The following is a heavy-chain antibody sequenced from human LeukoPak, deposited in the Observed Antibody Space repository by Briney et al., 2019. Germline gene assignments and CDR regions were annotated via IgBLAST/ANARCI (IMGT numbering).Heavy chain of an antibody. CDR1: GYTFTSYY. Sequence: GALVKVSCKASGYTFTSYYMHWVRQAPGQGLGWMGRINPNSGDTNYAQKFQGRVAMTRDTSISTAFMELTRLRSDDTAVYYCVRDYCSSTSCLFDYWGQGTLVTISS. V-gene: IGHV1-2*06. J-gene: IGHJ4*02. D-gene: IGHD2-2*01. CDR2: INPNSGDT. CDR3: VRDYCSSTSCLFDY.